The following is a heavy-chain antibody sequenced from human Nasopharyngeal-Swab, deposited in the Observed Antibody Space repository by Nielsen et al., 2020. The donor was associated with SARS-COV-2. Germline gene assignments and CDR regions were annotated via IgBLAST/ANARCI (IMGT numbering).Heavy chain of an antibody. CDR3: ARSGRGYARGWGDP. CDR1: GFTFSSYS. CDR2: ISSSSSYI. V-gene: IGHV3-21*04. Sequence: GGSLRLSCAASGFTFSSYSMNWVRQAPGKGLEWVSSISSSSSYIYYADSVKGRFTISRDNAKNSLYLQMNSLRAEDTALYHWARSGRGYARGWGDPGGQGTLVTVSS. J-gene: IGHJ5*02. D-gene: IGHD5-12*01.